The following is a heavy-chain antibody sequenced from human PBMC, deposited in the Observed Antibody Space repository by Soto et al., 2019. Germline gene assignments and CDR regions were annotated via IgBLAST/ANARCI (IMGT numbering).Heavy chain of an antibody. Sequence: SETLSLTCTVSGASIITSNWWSWVRQPSGKGLEWIGEISHSGNTNYNPSLKSRVTISVDKSRSQFSLRLTSVTAADTAVYFCARGNPFYFWTPDAFDFWGRGTLVTVSS. CDR2: ISHSGNT. CDR3: ARGNPFYFWTPDAFDF. D-gene: IGHD3-16*01. J-gene: IGHJ3*01. CDR1: GASIITSNW. V-gene: IGHV4-4*02.